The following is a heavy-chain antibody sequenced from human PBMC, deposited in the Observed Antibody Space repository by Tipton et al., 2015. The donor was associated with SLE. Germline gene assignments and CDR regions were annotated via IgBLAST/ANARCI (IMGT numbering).Heavy chain of an antibody. CDR1: GDSISGTTHY. J-gene: IGHJ6*02. CDR3: VRHEFTTSSYYFYPMDV. CDR2: IYYSGHT. V-gene: IGHV4-39*07. D-gene: IGHD3-22*01. Sequence: TLSLTCNVSGDSISGTTHYWGWIRQPPRKGLEWIGSIYYSGHTYYSPSLKGRVTVSLDMSKNQFSLRLNSVTAADSAMYFCVRHEFTTSSYYFYPMDVWGPGTTVTVSS.